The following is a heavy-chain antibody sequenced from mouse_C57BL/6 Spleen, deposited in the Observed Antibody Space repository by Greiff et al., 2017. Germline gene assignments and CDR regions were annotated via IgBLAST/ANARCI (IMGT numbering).Heavy chain of an antibody. D-gene: IGHD1-1*01. Sequence: VQLQQSGPELVKPGASVKISCKASGYSFTGYYMNWVKQSPDKSLEWIGEINPSTGGTTYNQKFKAKATLTVDKSYSTAYMQLKSLTSDDSAVXYCARRPNYYGSSYYYAMDDGGQGTSVTVSS. CDR1: GYSFTGYY. CDR2: INPSTGGT. CDR3: ARRPNYYGSSYYYAMDD. J-gene: IGHJ4*01. V-gene: IGHV1-42*01.